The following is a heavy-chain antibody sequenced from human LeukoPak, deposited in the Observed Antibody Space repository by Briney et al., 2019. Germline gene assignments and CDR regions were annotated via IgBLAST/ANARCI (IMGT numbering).Heavy chain of an antibody. D-gene: IGHD6-19*01. CDR2: IYYSGST. CDR3: ARGAVAGIDY. J-gene: IGHJ4*02. CDR1: GGSISSYY. V-gene: IGHV4-59*01. Sequence: SETLSLTCTVSGGSISSYYWSWIRQPPGKGLEWIGYIYYSGSTNYNPSLKSRVTISVDTSKNQFSLKLSSVTAADTAVYYCARGAVAGIDYWGQGTLVTVSS.